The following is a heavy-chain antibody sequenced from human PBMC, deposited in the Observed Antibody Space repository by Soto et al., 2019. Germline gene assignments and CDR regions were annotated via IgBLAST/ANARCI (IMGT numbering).Heavy chain of an antibody. J-gene: IGHJ1*01. CDR1: GGSISSGSYY. Sequence: QVQLQESGPGLVKPSETLSLTCSVSGGSISSGSYYWTWIRQPPGKGLEWIGYIYSSGGTSYNPSLKSRVTISVDTSKNQFSLKLSSVTAADTAVYYCARDGDGYDHWGQGTLVTVS. CDR2: IYSSGGT. V-gene: IGHV4-61*01. D-gene: IGHD5-12*01. CDR3: ARDGDGYDH.